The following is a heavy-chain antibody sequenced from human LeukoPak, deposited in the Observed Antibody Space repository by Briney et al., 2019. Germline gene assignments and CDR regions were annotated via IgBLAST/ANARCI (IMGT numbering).Heavy chain of an antibody. Sequence: SETLSLTCTVSGGSISSYYWSWIRQPPGKGLEWIGYIYYSGSTNYNPSLKSRVTISVDTSKNQFSLKLGSVTAADTAVYYCARYREQLVSFDYWGQGTLVTVSS. V-gene: IGHV4-59*01. CDR2: IYYSGST. J-gene: IGHJ4*02. CDR1: GGSISSYY. CDR3: ARYREQLVSFDY. D-gene: IGHD6-6*01.